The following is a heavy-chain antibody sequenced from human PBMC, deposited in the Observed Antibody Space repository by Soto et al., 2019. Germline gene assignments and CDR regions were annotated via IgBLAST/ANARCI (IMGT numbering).Heavy chain of an antibody. CDR2: ISGSGIST. CDR1: GFTFRSYA. Sequence: DVQLLESGGGLVQPGGSLRLSCAASGFTFRSYAMSWVRQAPGKGLEWVSGISGSGISTHYADSVKGRFTVSRDNSKNTLYLQMNSLRAEGTAVYNCAKEPVGPDWYFDLWGRGTLVTVSS. V-gene: IGHV3-23*01. J-gene: IGHJ2*01. CDR3: AKEPVGPDWYFDL.